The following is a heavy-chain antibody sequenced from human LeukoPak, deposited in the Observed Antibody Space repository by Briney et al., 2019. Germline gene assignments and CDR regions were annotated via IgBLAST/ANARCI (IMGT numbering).Heavy chain of an antibody. CDR1: GYTLTELS. D-gene: IGHD3-22*01. Sequence: PWASVKVSCKVSGYTLTELSIHWVRQAPGKGLEWMGGFDPEDGETFYAQKFQGRVTMTEDTSTDTAYMELSSLRSEDTAVYYCATDYYYDSSGSYYTVDYWGQGTLVTVSS. V-gene: IGHV1-24*01. J-gene: IGHJ4*02. CDR3: ATDYYYDSSGSYYTVDY. CDR2: FDPEDGET.